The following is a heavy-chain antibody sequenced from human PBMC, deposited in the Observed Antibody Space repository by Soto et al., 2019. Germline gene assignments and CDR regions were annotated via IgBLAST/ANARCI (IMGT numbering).Heavy chain of an antibody. V-gene: IGHV1-69*13. D-gene: IGHD3-22*01. Sequence: ASVKVSCKASGGTFSSHAISWVRQAPGQGLEWMGGIIPIFGTANYAQKFQGRVTITADESTSTAYMELSSLRSEDTAVYYCAYYYDSSGYLTRGAFDIWGQGTMVTVSS. J-gene: IGHJ3*02. CDR1: GGTFSSHA. CDR2: IIPIFGTA. CDR3: AYYYDSSGYLTRGAFDI.